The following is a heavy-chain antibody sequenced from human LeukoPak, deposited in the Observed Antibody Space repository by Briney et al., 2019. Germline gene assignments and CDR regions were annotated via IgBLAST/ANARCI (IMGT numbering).Heavy chain of an antibody. J-gene: IGHJ4*02. V-gene: IGHV4-4*02. CDR3: ARVNYDFWSGCQHFDY. CDR2: IYYSGST. CDR1: GFTFSNAW. D-gene: IGHD3-3*01. Sequence: GSLRLSCAASGFTFSNAWMSWVRQPPGKGLEWIGSIYYSGSTYYNPSLKSRVTISVDTSKNQFSLKLSSVTAADTAVYYCARVNYDFWSGCQHFDYWGQGTLVTVSS.